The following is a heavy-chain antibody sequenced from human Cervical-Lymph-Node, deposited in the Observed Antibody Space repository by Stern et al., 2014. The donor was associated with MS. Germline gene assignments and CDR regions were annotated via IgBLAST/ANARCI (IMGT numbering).Heavy chain of an antibody. J-gene: IGHJ4*02. CDR3: ARDTSSPERSDW. CDR2: ITNVGST. CDR1: GFTVSRDY. D-gene: IGHD1-1*01. V-gene: IGHV3-53*01. Sequence: EVQLVESGGGVIKRGGSRGLPCTASGFTVSRDYMRWVGRAPGKGLGWVSLITNVGSTFYTDSVKGRFTISRDDSKNTVYLHMTSLRAEDTAMYYCARDTSSPERSDWWGQGTLVTVSS.